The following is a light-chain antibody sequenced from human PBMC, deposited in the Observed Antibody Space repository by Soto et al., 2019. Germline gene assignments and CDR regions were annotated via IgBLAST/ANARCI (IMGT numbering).Light chain of an antibody. J-gene: IGLJ1*01. CDR3: CSYTSSTIYV. Sequence: QSVLTQPASVSGSPGQSITISCTGTSSDIGAYNFVSWYQQHPGKAPRLMIYDVTNRPSGVSNRFSGSKSGNTASLSISGLKAEDEADYYCCSYTSSTIYVFGTGTKLTVL. V-gene: IGLV2-14*03. CDR2: DVT. CDR1: SSDIGAYNF.